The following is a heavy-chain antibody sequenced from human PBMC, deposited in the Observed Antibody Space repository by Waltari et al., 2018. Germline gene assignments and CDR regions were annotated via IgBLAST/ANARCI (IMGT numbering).Heavy chain of an antibody. CDR2: TRNKANSHTT. CDR3: ARGIAYSSSYYFDY. V-gene: IGHV3-72*01. J-gene: IGHJ4*02. Sequence: VQLVESGGGLVQPGGSLRLSCAASGFTFSDHYMDWVRQAPGKGLEWVGRTRNKANSHTTEYAASVRGRLTISRDDSKKSLYLQMNSLKTEDTAVYYCARGIAYSSSYYFDYWGQGTLVTVSS. CDR1: GFTFSDHY. D-gene: IGHD6-19*01.